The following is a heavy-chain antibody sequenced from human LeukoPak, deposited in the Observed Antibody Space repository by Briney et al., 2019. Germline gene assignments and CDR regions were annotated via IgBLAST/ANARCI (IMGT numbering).Heavy chain of an antibody. CDR3: ARDPTTVTKGLDI. CDR2: ISYIAST. Sequence: SETLSLTCTASGGSISTHYWSWIRQPPGKGLEWIGYISYIASTNYNPSLKSRVTISVDTSKNQFSLKLSSETAADEGVYFCARDPTTVTKGLDIWGQGTMVTVSS. J-gene: IGHJ3*02. D-gene: IGHD4-17*01. CDR1: GGSISTHY. V-gene: IGHV4-59*11.